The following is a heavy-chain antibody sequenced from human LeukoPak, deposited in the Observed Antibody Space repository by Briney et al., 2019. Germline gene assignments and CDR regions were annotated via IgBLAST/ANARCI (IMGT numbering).Heavy chain of an antibody. CDR2: ISGSGGRT. J-gene: IGHJ4*02. CDR1: GFTFISYA. D-gene: IGHD6-19*01. CDR3: AMAVIGSGWTLDY. V-gene: IGHV3-23*01. Sequence: PGGSLRPSCAASGFTFISYAMSWVRQAPGKGLEWVSSISGSGGRTSYADSVQGRFTISRDNSKNTLYLELNSLRAEDAAVYFCAMAVIGSGWTLDYWGQGTLVTVS.